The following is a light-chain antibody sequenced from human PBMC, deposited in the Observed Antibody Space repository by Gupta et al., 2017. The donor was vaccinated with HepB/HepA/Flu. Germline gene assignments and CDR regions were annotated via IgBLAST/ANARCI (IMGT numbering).Light chain of an antibody. CDR1: QTIRNNY. CDR2: GAS. V-gene: IGKV3-20*01. J-gene: IGKJ4*01. Sequence: IVLTQSPGTLSLSPGERATLSCRASQTIRNNYVAWYQQKPGQAPRLLIYGASSRAIGVPDRFSGSGSGPDFTLIIKRLEPEGSALYYCQQYSTSGLTFGGGTKVEI. CDR3: QQYSTSGLT.